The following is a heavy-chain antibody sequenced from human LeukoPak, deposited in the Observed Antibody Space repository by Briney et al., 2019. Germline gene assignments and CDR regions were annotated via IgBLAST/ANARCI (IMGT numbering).Heavy chain of an antibody. D-gene: IGHD6-13*01. Sequence: ASVKVSCKASGYTFTGYYMHWVRQAPGQGLEWMGWINPNSGGTNYAQKFQGWVTMTRDMSISTAYMELSRLRSDDTAVYYCARGGGSSWTDPLDAFDIWGQGTMVTVSS. J-gene: IGHJ3*02. V-gene: IGHV1-2*04. CDR3: ARGGGSSWTDPLDAFDI. CDR1: GYTFTGYY. CDR2: INPNSGGT.